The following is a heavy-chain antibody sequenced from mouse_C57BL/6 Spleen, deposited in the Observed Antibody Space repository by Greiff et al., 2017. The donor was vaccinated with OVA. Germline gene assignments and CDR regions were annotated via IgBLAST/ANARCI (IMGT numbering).Heavy chain of an antibody. CDR3: ARHRDWYFDV. Sequence: QVQLQQSGPELVKPGASVKISCKASGYAFSSSWMNWVKQRPGKGLEWIGRIYPGDGDTNYNGKFKGKATLTADKSSSTAYMQLSSLTSEDSAVYFCARHRDWYFDVWGTGTTVTVSS. V-gene: IGHV1-82*01. CDR2: IYPGDGDT. J-gene: IGHJ1*03. CDR1: GYAFSSSW.